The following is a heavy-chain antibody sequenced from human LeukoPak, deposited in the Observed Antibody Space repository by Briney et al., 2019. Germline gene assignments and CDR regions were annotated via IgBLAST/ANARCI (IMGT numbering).Heavy chain of an antibody. J-gene: IGHJ6*02. D-gene: IGHD3-9*01. Sequence: SVKVSCKASGYSFTSYAISWVRQAPGQGLEWMGGIIPIFGTANYAQKFQGRVTITADESTSTAYMELSSLRSEDTAVYYCARGSGAYYDILTGYDYYYYYGMDVWGQGTTVTVSS. CDR1: GYSFTSYA. V-gene: IGHV1-69*13. CDR3: ARGSGAYYDILTGYDYYYYYGMDV. CDR2: IIPIFGTA.